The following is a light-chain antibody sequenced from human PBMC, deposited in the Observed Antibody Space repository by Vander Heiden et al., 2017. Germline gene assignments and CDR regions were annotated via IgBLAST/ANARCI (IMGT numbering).Light chain of an antibody. CDR1: QTLSRY. V-gene: IGKV1-39*01. J-gene: IGKJ1*01. Sequence: DIEMTQSPSSLSASVGDRVSITCRASQTLSRYLNWYQQKPEKAPKLLIYAASTLQSGVPSRFSGSGSGTDFTLTIRTVQPEDSAIYYCQQSYSEWTFGQGTKLEI. CDR2: AAS. CDR3: QQSYSEWT.